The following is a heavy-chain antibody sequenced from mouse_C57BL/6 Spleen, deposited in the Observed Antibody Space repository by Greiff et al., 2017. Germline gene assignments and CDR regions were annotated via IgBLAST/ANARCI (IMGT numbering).Heavy chain of an antibody. J-gene: IGHJ1*03. Sequence: VQLQQSGPVLVKPGASVKMSCKASGYTFTDYYMNWVKQSHGKSLEWIGVINPYYGGTSYNQQFKGKATLAVDKSSSTAYMELNSLTSEDSAVYYCTRNDYDGWYVDDWGKGTTVTVSS. CDR1: GYTFTDYY. CDR2: INPYYGGT. V-gene: IGHV1-19*01. CDR3: TRNDYDGWYVDD. D-gene: IGHD2-4*01.